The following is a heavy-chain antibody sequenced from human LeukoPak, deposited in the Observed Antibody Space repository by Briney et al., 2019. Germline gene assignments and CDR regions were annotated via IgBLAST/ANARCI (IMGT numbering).Heavy chain of an antibody. CDR2: INHSGST. Sequence: PSETLSLTCAVYGGSFSGYYWSWIRQPPGKGLEWIGEINHSGSTNYNPSLKSRVTISVDTSKNQFSLKLSSVTAADTAVYYCARDDILIGSMYYYGMDVWGQGTTVTVSS. CDR3: ARDDILIGSMYYYGMDV. D-gene: IGHD3-9*01. CDR1: GGSFSGYY. V-gene: IGHV4-34*01. J-gene: IGHJ6*02.